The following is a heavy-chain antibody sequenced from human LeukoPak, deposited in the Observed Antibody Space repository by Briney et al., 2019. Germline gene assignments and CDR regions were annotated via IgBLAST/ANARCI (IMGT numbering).Heavy chain of an antibody. CDR2: IFHSGST. CDR3: AGERDYWPRFDY. J-gene: IGHJ4*02. Sequence: PSETLSLTCTVSGASISSYYWTWVRQPPGQGREWMGNIFHSGSTNYNPSLKSRVTRSVEASKNQFSLRLSPVTAADTAVYYCAGERDYWPRFDYWGRGTLVTVSS. CDR1: GASISSYY. D-gene: IGHD4-17*01. V-gene: IGHV4-59*01.